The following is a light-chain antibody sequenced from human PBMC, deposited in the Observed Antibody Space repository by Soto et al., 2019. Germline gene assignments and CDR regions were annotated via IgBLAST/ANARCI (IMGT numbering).Light chain of an antibody. J-gene: IGLJ1*01. V-gene: IGLV2-8*01. CDR1: KSDIGVYDV. Sequence: QSALTQPPSASGSPGQSVTISCTGTKSDIGVYDVVSWYHHHPGKAPRLIIYEVVQRPSGVPDRFSGSKSGNTASLTVSGLQAADEADYFCKSYAGSNTYVFGSGTKVTVL. CDR3: KSYAGSNTYV. CDR2: EVV.